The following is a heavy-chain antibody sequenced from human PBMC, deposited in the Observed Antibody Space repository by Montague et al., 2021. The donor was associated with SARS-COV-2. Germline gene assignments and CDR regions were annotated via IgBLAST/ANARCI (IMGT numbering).Heavy chain of an antibody. CDR2: IDWDDDK. Sequence: PALVKPTQTLTLTCTFSGFSLSTSGMCVSWIRQPPGKALEWLARIDWDDDKYYSTSLKTRLTITKDTSKNQVALTMTNMDPVDTATYYCARILYGIFPGYQALFDYWGQGTLVTVSS. V-gene: IGHV2-70*11. D-gene: IGHD3-9*01. CDR1: GFSLSTSGMC. J-gene: IGHJ4*02. CDR3: ARILYGIFPGYQALFDY.